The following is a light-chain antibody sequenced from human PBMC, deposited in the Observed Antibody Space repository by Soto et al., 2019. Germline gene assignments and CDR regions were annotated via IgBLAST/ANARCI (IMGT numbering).Light chain of an antibody. CDR3: NQYGSSPRT. Sequence: EIVLTQSPGTLSLSPGERATLSCRASQSVSRNYLAWYQQKPGQAPRLLIYGASFRATGIPDRFSGSGSGTDFTLTIGRVETEDFAVYYCNQYGSSPRTFGQGTKVEIK. J-gene: IGKJ1*01. V-gene: IGKV3-20*01. CDR2: GAS. CDR1: QSVSRNY.